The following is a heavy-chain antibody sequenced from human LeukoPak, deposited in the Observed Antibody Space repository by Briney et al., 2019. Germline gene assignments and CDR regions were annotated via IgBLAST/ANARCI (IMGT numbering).Heavy chain of an antibody. V-gene: IGHV3-53*01. D-gene: IGHD3-22*01. CDR1: GFTVSSNY. CDR2: IYSGGST. J-gene: IGHJ4*02. Sequence: GGSLRLSCAASGFTVSSNYMSWVRQAPGKGLEWVSVIYSGGSTYYADSVKGRFTISRDNSKNTLYLQMNSQRAEDTAVYYCARTSDSSGYFGLFDYWGQGTLVTVSS. CDR3: ARTSDSSGYFGLFDY.